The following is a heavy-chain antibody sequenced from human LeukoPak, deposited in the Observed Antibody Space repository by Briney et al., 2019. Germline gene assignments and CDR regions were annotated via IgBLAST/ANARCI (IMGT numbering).Heavy chain of an antibody. D-gene: IGHD4-17*01. Sequence: GGSLRLSCAASGFTFSDYYMSWIRQAPGMGLEWVSYISSSGSTIYYADSVKGRFTISRDNAKNSLYLQMNSLRAEDTAVYYCAKDFYGDYGTSFDYWGQGTLVTVSS. CDR1: GFTFSDYY. CDR3: AKDFYGDYGTSFDY. CDR2: ISSSGSTI. J-gene: IGHJ4*02. V-gene: IGHV3-11*01.